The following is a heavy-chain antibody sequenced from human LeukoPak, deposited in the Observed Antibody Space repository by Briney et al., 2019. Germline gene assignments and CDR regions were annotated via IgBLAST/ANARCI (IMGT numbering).Heavy chain of an antibody. V-gene: IGHV4-61*02. D-gene: IGHD2-2*01. Sequence: SETLSLTCTVSGGSISSGSYYWSWIRQPAGKGLEWIGRIYTSGSTNYNPSLKSRVTISVDTSKNQFSLKLSSVTAADTAVYYCARQVSQLLNFDYWGQGTLVTVSS. CDR1: GGSISSGSYY. J-gene: IGHJ4*02. CDR2: IYTSGST. CDR3: ARQVSQLLNFDY.